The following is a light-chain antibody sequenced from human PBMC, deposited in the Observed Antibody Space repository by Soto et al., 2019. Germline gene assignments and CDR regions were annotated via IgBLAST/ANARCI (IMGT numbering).Light chain of an antibody. Sequence: QSVLTQPPSASGSPGQSVTISCTGTSSDVGGYNYVSWYQQHPGKAPKLIIYEVSKRPSGVPDRFSGSKSGNTASLTVSGLQAEDEADYYCQSYDHTLSRSLFGGGTKLTVL. CDR1: SSDVGGYNY. CDR2: EVS. CDR3: QSYDHTLSRSL. V-gene: IGLV2-8*01. J-gene: IGLJ3*02.